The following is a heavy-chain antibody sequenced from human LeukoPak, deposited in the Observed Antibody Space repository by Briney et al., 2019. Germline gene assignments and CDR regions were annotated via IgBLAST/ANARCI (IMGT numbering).Heavy chain of an antibody. CDR3: ARRVAARGPTRARWFDP. Sequence: SETLSLTCAVYGGSFSGYYWSWIRQPPGEGLEWIGEINHSGSTNYNPSLKSRLTISVDTSKNQFSLKLTSVTAADTAVYYCARRVAARGPTRARWFDPWGQGTLVTVSS. J-gene: IGHJ5*02. CDR1: GGSFSGYY. CDR2: INHSGST. D-gene: IGHD6-6*01. V-gene: IGHV4-34*01.